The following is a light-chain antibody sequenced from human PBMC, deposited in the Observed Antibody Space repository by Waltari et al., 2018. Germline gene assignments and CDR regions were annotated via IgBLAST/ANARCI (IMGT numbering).Light chain of an antibody. J-gene: IGKJ2*01. CDR1: QSLSSY. CDR2: AAS. Sequence: QMTQSPSSLSAFVGNKVTITCRASQSLSSYLNWYQQKPGKAPKLLIYAASNLQSGVPARFSGSGSGTEFTLTISNLQPEDFATYYCQQSYSPFGQGTKLEIK. V-gene: IGKV1-39*01. CDR3: QQSYSP.